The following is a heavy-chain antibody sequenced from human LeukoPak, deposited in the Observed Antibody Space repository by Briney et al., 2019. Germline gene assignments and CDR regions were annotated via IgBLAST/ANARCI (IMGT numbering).Heavy chain of an antibody. CDR1: GYTFTSYG. V-gene: IGHV1-18*01. CDR3: ARVWGVEVVPPAMPSFDF. J-gene: IGHJ4*02. D-gene: IGHD2-2*01. Sequence: ASVKVSCKASGYTFTSYGISWVRQAPGQGLEWMGWISPYTGNTNYAQKLQGRVTMTSDTSTSTAYMEVRSLRSDDTAVYYCARVWGVEVVPPAMPSFDFWGQGTLVTVSS. CDR2: ISPYTGNT.